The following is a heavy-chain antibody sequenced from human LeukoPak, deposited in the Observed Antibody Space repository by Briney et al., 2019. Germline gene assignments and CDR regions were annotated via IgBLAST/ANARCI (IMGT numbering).Heavy chain of an antibody. Sequence: GESLKISCKGSGYSFTSYWIGRVRQMPGKGLEWMGIIYPGDSDTRYSPSFQGQVTISVDKSISTAYLQWSSLKASDTAMYYCARLRIAAAGTKLFDYWGQGTLVTVSS. J-gene: IGHJ4*02. CDR3: ARLRIAAAGTKLFDY. D-gene: IGHD6-13*01. V-gene: IGHV5-51*01. CDR1: GYSFTSYW. CDR2: IYPGDSDT.